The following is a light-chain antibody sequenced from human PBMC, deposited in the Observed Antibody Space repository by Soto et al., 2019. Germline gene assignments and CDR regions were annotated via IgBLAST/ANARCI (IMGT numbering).Light chain of an antibody. CDR1: QSVNHN. V-gene: IGKV3-15*01. Sequence: DRVMTQSPDTLSVSPGERVSLSCRASQSVNHNLAWYQHKPGQAPRLLIYDTSTRAAGTPARFTGSGSGTDFTLTISSLQSEDFAVYYCQQYNTWRSISFGQGTRLEIK. CDR3: QQYNTWRSIS. CDR2: DTS. J-gene: IGKJ5*01.